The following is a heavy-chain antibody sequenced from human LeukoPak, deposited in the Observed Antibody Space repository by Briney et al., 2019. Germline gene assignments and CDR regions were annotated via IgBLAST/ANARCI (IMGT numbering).Heavy chain of an antibody. CDR1: GGSISHYF. CDR2: IYYTGMT. CDR3: ARHARMLIMSKFSTAIDH. Sequence: SETLSLTCTVPGGSISHYFWSWIRQPPGKGLEWIGYIYYTGMTNSNPSLKSRVTISMDTSKNQFSLNLRSVTAADTAIYYCARHARMLIMSKFSTAIDHWGQGTLVTVSS. V-gene: IGHV4-59*08. D-gene: IGHD3-16*01. J-gene: IGHJ4*02.